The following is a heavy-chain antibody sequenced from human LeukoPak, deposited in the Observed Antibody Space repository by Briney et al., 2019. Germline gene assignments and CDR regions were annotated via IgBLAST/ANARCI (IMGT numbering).Heavy chain of an antibody. V-gene: IGHV1-2*02. D-gene: IGHD6-19*01. CDR3: ARAFPLKVYSSGWYAVDGRLEFDY. J-gene: IGHJ4*02. CDR2: INPNSSGT. Sequence: ASVKVSCKASGYTFTGYYMHWVRQAPGQGLEWVGWINPNSSGTNYARKFQGRVTMTRDTSISTAYMELSRLRSDDTAVYYCARAFPLKVYSSGWYAVDGRLEFDYWGQGTLVTVSS. CDR1: GYTFTGYY.